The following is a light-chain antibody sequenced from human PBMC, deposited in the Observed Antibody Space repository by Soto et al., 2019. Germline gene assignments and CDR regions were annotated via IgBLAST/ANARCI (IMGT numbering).Light chain of an antibody. V-gene: IGKV1-12*01. Sequence: DLQMTQSPSSVSASVGDTVTITCRASQGIGSWLGWYQQKPGKAPQLLIYGASSLQSGVPPRFSGSASETDFTLIISSLQPEDFASYYCQQANSFPLTFGGGTKVEIK. CDR1: QGIGSW. CDR2: GAS. CDR3: QQANSFPLT. J-gene: IGKJ4*01.